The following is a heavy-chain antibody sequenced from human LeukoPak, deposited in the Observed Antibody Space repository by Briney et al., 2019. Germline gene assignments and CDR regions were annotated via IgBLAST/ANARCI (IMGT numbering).Heavy chain of an antibody. CDR3: AKHRADFWSAYSY. Sequence: GGSLRLSCAASGFTFSSYAMSWVRQAPGKGLEWVSAISGSGGSTYYADSVKGRFTISRGNSKNTLYLQMNSLRAEDTAVYYCAKHRADFWSAYSYWGQGTLVTVSS. V-gene: IGHV3-23*01. CDR1: GFTFSSYA. CDR2: ISGSGGST. D-gene: IGHD3-3*01. J-gene: IGHJ4*02.